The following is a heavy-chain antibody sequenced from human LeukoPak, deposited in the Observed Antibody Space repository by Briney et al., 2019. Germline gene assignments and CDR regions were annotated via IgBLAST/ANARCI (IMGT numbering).Heavy chain of an antibody. J-gene: IGHJ5*02. Sequence: KPSETLSLTCTVSGPSVSSFHWKWTRQSPGKGLEWIANVDYNGSTKYNPSLRGRGTTTLRTAKNQFYLKVEAVTAADTARYYCARGFYEPFDRWRQGTLVIVSS. D-gene: IGHD2/OR15-2a*01. CDR3: ARGFYEPFDR. CDR2: VDYNGST. V-gene: IGHV4-59*02. CDR1: GPSVSSFH.